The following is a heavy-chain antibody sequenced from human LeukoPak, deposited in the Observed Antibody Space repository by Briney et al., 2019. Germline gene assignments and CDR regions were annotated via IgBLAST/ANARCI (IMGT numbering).Heavy chain of an antibody. CDR1: GGSISSYY. CDR3: ARRARGYSSGWYNPYSGMDV. CDR2: IYYSGST. J-gene: IGHJ6*02. Sequence: SETLSLTCTVSGGSISSYYWSWIRQPPGKGLEWIGYIYYSGSTNYNPSLKSRVTISVDTSKNQFSLKLSSVTAADTAVYYRARRARGYSSGWYNPYSGMDVWGQGTTVTVS. D-gene: IGHD6-19*01. V-gene: IGHV4-59*08.